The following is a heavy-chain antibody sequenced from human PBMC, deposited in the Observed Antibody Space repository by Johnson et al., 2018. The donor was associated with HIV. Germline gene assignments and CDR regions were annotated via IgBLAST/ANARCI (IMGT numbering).Heavy chain of an antibody. J-gene: IGHJ3*02. CDR1: GFTVSDSA. D-gene: IGHD3/OR15-3a*01. CDR3: ARDLGVDWSKGAFDM. CDR2: IRSETDSYAT. Sequence: VQLVESGGGLVQPGGSLRLSCAASGFTVSDSAMHWVRQTSGKGLEWVGRIRSETDSYATAYAASAKGRFPISRDDSQNTAYLQMNSLKSEDTAMYYCARDLGVDWSKGAFDMWGQGTMVTVSS. V-gene: IGHV3-73*01.